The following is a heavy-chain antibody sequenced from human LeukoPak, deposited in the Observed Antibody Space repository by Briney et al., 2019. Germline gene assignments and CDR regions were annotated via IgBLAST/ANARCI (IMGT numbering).Heavy chain of an antibody. V-gene: IGHV1-2*02. D-gene: IGHD2-15*01. Sequence: ASVKVSCKASGYTFTGYYMHWVRQAPGQGLEWMGWVNPNSGGTNYAQKFQGRVTMTRDTSISTAYMELSRLRSDDTAVYYCARNLVAIYCSGGSCYSGLDPWGQGTLVTVSS. CDR1: GYTFTGYY. CDR2: VNPNSGGT. CDR3: ARNLVAIYCSGGSCYSGLDP. J-gene: IGHJ5*02.